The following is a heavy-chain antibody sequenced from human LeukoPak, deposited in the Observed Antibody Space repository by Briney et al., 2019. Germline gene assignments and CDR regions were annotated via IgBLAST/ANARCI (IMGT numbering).Heavy chain of an antibody. CDR3: ARGGSSPWANNWSDP. V-gene: IGHV4-61*01. Sequence: PSETLSLTCTVSGGSISSGSYYWSWIRQPPGKGLEWIGYIYNSGSTNYNPSLKSRVTISVDTSKNQFSLKLNSVTAADTAVYYCARGGSSPWANNWSDPWGQGTLVTVSS. CDR2: IYNSGST. J-gene: IGHJ5*02. D-gene: IGHD2-2*01. CDR1: GGSISSGSYY.